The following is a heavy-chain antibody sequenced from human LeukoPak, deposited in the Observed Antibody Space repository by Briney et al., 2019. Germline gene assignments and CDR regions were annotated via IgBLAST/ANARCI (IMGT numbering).Heavy chain of an antibody. J-gene: IGHJ4*02. CDR1: GFTFSSYA. Sequence: GGSLRLSCAASGFTFSSYAMSWVRQAPGKGLEWVSAISGSGGSTYYADSVKGRFTLSRDNSKNTLYLQMNSLRAEDTAVYYCAKADYYDSSGYPDYWGQGTLVTVSS. D-gene: IGHD3-22*01. CDR2: ISGSGGST. CDR3: AKADYYDSSGYPDY. V-gene: IGHV3-23*01.